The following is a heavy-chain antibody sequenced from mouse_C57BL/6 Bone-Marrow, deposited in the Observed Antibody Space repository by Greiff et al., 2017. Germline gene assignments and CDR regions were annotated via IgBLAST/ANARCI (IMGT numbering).Heavy chain of an antibody. CDR2: LNPGSGGT. CDR1: GYAFTNYF. CDR3: ARGGYYGSSYVWYFDV. J-gene: IGHJ1*03. Sequence: QVQLQQSGAELVRPGTSVKVSCKASGYAFTNYFIEWVKQRPGQGLEWIGVLNPGSGGTNYNEKFKGKATLTADKSSSTAYMQLSSLTSEDSAVYFCARGGYYGSSYVWYFDVWGTGTTVTVAS. V-gene: IGHV1-54*01. D-gene: IGHD1-1*01.